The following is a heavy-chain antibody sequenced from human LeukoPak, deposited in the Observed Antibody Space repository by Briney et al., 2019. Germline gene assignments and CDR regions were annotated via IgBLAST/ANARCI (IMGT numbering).Heavy chain of an antibody. D-gene: IGHD5-18*01. V-gene: IGHV3-23*01. CDR2: ISGSGGST. CDR3: AKEVGYSYGSLDY. CDR1: A. Sequence: AMSXVRQAPGXGLXWVSAISGSGGSTYYADSVKGRFTISRDNSKNTLYLQMNSLRAEDTAVYYCAKEVGYSYGSLDYWGQGTLVTVSS. J-gene: IGHJ4*02.